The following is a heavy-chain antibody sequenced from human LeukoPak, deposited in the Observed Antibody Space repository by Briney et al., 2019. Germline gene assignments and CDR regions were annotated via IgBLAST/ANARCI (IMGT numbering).Heavy chain of an antibody. D-gene: IGHD3-3*01. CDR1: GYTFNTYG. J-gene: IGHJ5*02. V-gene: IGHV1-18*01. CDR3: ARDHYDFWSGYPVSFDP. CDR2: ISAYNGNT. Sequence: ASVKVSCKTSGYTFNTYGIAWVRQAPGQGLEWMGWISAYNGNTNYAQKLQGRVTMTTDTSTSTAYMELRSLRSDDTAVYYCARDHYDFWSGYPVSFDPWGQGTLVTVSS.